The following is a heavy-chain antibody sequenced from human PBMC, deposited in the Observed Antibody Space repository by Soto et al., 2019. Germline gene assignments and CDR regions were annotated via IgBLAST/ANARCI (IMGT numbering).Heavy chain of an antibody. J-gene: IGHJ4*02. D-gene: IGHD5-18*01. Sequence: SETLSLTCIVSGGSISNYYWSWIRQPPGKGLEWIGYIYYSGSTNYNPSLTSRVTISVDTSKNQFSLKLSSVTAADTAVYYCARHRYSYGVYYFNYWGQETLVTVSS. V-gene: IGHV4-59*08. CDR1: GGSISNYY. CDR3: ARHRYSYGVYYFNY. CDR2: IYYSGST.